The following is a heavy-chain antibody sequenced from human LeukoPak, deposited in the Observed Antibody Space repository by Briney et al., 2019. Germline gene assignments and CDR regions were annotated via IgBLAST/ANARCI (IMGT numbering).Heavy chain of an antibody. Sequence: PSETLSLTCTVSGGSISSYQWSWIRQPPGKELEWIGYIYYSGSTNYNPSLKSRVTISVDTSKNQFSLKLSSVTAADTAVYYCASGGADDAFDIWGQGTMVTVSS. CDR3: ASGGADDAFDI. CDR1: GGSISSYQ. J-gene: IGHJ3*02. CDR2: IYYSGST. D-gene: IGHD2-21*01. V-gene: IGHV4-59*08.